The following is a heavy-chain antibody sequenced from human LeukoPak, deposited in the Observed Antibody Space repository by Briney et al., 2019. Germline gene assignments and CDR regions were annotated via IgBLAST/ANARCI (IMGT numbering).Heavy chain of an antibody. CDR2: ISGSGGST. CDR3: AKDRPPRYDLGISFDI. D-gene: IGHD3-3*01. J-gene: IGHJ3*02. Sequence: GGSLRLSCAASGFTFSSYAMSWVRQAPGKGLEWVSAISGSGGSTYYADSVKGRFTISRDNSKNTLYLQMNSLRAEDTAVYYCAKDRPPRYDLGISFDIWGQGTMVTVSS. CDR1: GFTFSSYA. V-gene: IGHV3-23*01.